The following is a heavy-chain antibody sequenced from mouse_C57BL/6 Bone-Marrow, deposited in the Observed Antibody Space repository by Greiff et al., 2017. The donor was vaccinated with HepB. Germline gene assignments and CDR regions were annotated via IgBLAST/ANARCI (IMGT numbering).Heavy chain of an antibody. CDR1: GFSFNTYA. Sequence: EVQGVESGGGLVQPKGSLKLSCAASGFSFNTYAMNWVRQAPGKGLEWVARIRSKSNNYATYYADSVKDRFTISRDDSESMLYLQMNNLKTEDTAMYYCVAPLYAMDYWGQGTSVTVSS. V-gene: IGHV10-1*01. J-gene: IGHJ4*01. CDR3: VAPLYAMDY. CDR2: IRSKSNNYAT.